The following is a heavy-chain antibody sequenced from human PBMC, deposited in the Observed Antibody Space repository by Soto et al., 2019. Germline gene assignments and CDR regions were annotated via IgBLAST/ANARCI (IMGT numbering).Heavy chain of an antibody. D-gene: IGHD1-26*01. Sequence: QVQLQQWGAGLLKPSETLSLTCAVYGKSLSGYYWSWIRQPPGKALEWIGEINHSGNPNYNPSLKSRVTISVDTSKNQLFLNLSSVTAADTAMYYCARHHVRGRTIAGAAEFWVQGTLVTGSS. V-gene: IGHV4-34*01. J-gene: IGHJ4*02. CDR3: ARHHVRGRTIAGAAEF. CDR1: GKSLSGYY. CDR2: INHSGNP.